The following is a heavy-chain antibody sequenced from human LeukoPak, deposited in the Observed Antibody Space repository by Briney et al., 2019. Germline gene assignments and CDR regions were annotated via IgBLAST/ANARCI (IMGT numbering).Heavy chain of an antibody. CDR1: GGSISSYY. CDR3: ARLPVYYYGSGSYYPSGYYYYGMDV. V-gene: IGHV4-59*08. J-gene: IGHJ6*02. D-gene: IGHD3-10*01. CDR2: IYYSGST. Sequence: SETLSLTCTVSGGSISSYYWSWIRQPPGKGLEWIWYIYYSGSTNYNPSLKSRVTISVDTSKNQFSLKLSSVTAADTAVYYCARLPVYYYGSGSYYPSGYYYYGMDVWGQGTTVTVSS.